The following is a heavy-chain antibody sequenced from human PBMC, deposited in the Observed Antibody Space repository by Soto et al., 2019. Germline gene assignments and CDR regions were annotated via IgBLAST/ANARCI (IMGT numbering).Heavy chain of an antibody. Sequence: SETLSLTCTVSGGSISSSSYYWGWIRQPPGKGLEWIGSIYYSGSTYYNPSLKSRVTISVDTSKNQFSLKLSSVTAADTAVYYCARPYYYGSGSYWGIPPGYYGMDVWGQGTTVTVSS. CDR2: IYYSGST. CDR3: ARPYYYGSGSYWGIPPGYYGMDV. D-gene: IGHD3-10*01. CDR1: GGSISSSSYY. V-gene: IGHV4-39*01. J-gene: IGHJ6*02.